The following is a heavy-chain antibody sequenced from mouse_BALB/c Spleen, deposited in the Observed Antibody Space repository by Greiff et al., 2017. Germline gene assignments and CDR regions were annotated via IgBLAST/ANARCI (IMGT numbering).Heavy chain of an antibody. J-gene: IGHJ4*01. CDR3: ARSTMITKGYAMDY. CDR2: ISYSGST. D-gene: IGHD2-4*01. Sequence: EVMLVESGPSLVKPSQTLSLTCSVTGDSITSGYWNWIRKFPGNKLEYMGYISYSGSTYYNPSLKSRISITRDTSKNQYYLQLNSVTTEDTATYYCARSTMITKGYAMDYWGQGTSVTVSS. CDR1: GDSITSGY. V-gene: IGHV3-8*02.